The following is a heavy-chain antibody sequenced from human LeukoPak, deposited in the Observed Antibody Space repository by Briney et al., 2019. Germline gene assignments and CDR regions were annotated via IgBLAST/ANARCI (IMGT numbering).Heavy chain of an antibody. J-gene: IGHJ4*02. Sequence: ASVKVSCKASGYTFTGYYMHWVRQAPGQGLEWMGWINPNSGGTNYAQKFQGRVTMTRDTSISTAYMELSRLRSDDTAVYYCARDYGIAVAGRPESTIKWGQGTLVTASS. CDR3: ARDYGIAVAGRPESTIK. CDR2: INPNSGGT. CDR1: GYTFTGYY. V-gene: IGHV1-2*02. D-gene: IGHD6-19*01.